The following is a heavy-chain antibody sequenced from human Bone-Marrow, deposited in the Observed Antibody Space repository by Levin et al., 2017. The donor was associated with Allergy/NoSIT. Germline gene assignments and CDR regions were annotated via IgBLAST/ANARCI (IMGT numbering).Heavy chain of an antibody. CDR3: ANSYGDTYWYFDL. J-gene: IGHJ2*01. CDR2: ISGSGGST. V-gene: IGHV3-23*01. Sequence: QPGGSLRLSCAASGFTFSSYAMSWVRQAPGKGLEWVSAISGSGGSTYYADSVKGRFTISRDNSKNTLYLQMNSLRAEDTAVYYCANSYGDTYWYFDLWGRGTLVTVSS. D-gene: IGHD4-17*01. CDR1: GFTFSSYA.